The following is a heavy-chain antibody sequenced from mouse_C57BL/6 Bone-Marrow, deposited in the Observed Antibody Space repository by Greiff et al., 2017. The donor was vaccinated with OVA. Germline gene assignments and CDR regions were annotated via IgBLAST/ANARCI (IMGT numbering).Heavy chain of an antibody. D-gene: IGHD1-1*01. CDR1: GFSFNTYA. CDR2: IRSKSNNYAT. Sequence: DVKLVESGGGLVQPKGSLKLSCAASGFSFNTYAMNWVRQAPGKGLEWVARIRSKSNNYATYYADSVKDRFTISRDDSESMLYLQMNNLKTEDTAMYYCVRHHYYYIYFDYWGQGTTLTVSS. J-gene: IGHJ2*01. CDR3: VRHHYYYIYFDY. V-gene: IGHV10-1*01.